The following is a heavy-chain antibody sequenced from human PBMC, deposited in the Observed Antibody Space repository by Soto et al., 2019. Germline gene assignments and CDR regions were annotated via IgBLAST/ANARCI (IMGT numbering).Heavy chain of an antibody. CDR1: GFTLDDYA. CDR2: ISWNSGSI. Sequence: PRRSLRLSCAASGFTLDDYAMHWVRQAPGKGLEWVSGISWNSGSIGYADSVKGRFIISRDNAKNSLYLQMNSLRPEDTALYYCAKAPQYQLPTWLDPWGQGTLVTVSS. V-gene: IGHV3-9*01. J-gene: IGHJ5*02. CDR3: AKAPQYQLPTWLDP. D-gene: IGHD1-1*01.